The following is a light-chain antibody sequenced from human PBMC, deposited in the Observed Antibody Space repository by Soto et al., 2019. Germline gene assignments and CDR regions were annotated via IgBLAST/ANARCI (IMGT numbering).Light chain of an antibody. V-gene: IGLV1-44*01. Sequence: QSVLTQPPSASGTPGQTLTVSCSGGRSNIGSNTVNWYQQVPGTAPKLLIYSDDQRPSGVPDRFSGSKSGTSASLAISGLRSEDEAEFYCAVWDDSLSGFYVFGTGTKVTVL. CDR1: RSNIGSNT. CDR2: SDD. J-gene: IGLJ1*01. CDR3: AVWDDSLSGFYV.